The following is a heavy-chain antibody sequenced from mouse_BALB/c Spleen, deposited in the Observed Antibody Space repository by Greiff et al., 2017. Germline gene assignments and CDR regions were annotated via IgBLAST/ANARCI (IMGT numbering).Heavy chain of an antibody. CDR1: GYTFTSYW. CDR2: IYPSDSYT. CDR3: TRSSFITTVVDDFDY. Sequence: QVQLQQPGAELVRPGASVKLSCKASGYTFTSYWINWVKQRPGQGLEWIGNIYPSDSYTNYNQKFKDKATLTVDKSSSTAYMQLSSPTSEDSAVYYCTRSSFITTVVDDFDYWGQGTTLTVSS. V-gene: IGHV1-69*02. D-gene: IGHD1-1*01. J-gene: IGHJ2*01.